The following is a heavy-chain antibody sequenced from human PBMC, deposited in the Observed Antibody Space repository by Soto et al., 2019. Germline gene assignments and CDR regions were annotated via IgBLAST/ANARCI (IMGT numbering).Heavy chain of an antibody. V-gene: IGHV1-69*13. CDR1: GGTFSIYA. Sequence: GASVKVTCKASGGTFSIYAISWVRQAPGQGLEWMGGIIPIFGTANYAQKFQGRVTITADESTSTAYMELSSLRSEDTAVYYCARVPRQTKKNYYYPVMDVGGKGTTAPV. CDR3: ARVPRQTKKNYYYPVMDV. CDR2: IIPIFGTA. J-gene: IGHJ6*04. D-gene: IGHD3-22*01.